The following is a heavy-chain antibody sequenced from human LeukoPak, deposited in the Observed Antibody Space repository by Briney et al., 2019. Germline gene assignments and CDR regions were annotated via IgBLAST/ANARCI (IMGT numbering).Heavy chain of an antibody. CDR1: GGSFSGYY. V-gene: IGHV4-34*01. Sequence: SETLSLTCAVYGGSFSGYYWSWIRQPPGKGLEWIGEINHSGSTNYNPSLKSRVTIPVDTSKNQFSLKLSSVTAADTAVYYCARTGSSSSGSLGCWGQGTLVTVSS. D-gene: IGHD6-6*01. CDR3: ARTGSSSSGSLGC. CDR2: INHSGST. J-gene: IGHJ4*02.